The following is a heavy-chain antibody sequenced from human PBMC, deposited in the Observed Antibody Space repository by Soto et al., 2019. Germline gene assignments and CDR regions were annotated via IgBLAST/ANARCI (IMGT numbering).Heavy chain of an antibody. CDR1: GGSISSGDYY. CDR2: IYYSGST. J-gene: IGHJ4*02. V-gene: IGHV4-30-4*01. Sequence: QVQLQESGPGLVKPSQTLSLTCTVSGGSISSGDYYWSWIRQPQGKGLEWIGYIYYSGSTYYNTTLQSRVTISVDTSKNQFSLKLSSVTAADTAVYYCARDSMDGGGYFDNYFDYWGQGTLVTVSS. D-gene: IGHD3-22*01. CDR3: ARDSMDGGGYFDNYFDY.